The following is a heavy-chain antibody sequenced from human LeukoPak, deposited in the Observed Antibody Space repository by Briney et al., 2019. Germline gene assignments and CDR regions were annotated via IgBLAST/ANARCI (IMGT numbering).Heavy chain of an antibody. CDR2: IYYSGST. Sequence: SETLSLTCTVSGGSISSYYWGWTRQPPGKGLEWIGYIYYSGSTNYNPSLKSRVTISVDTSKNQFSLKLSSVTAADTAVYYCARGYDVRGYYYYYYMDVWGKGTTVTVSS. CDR1: GGSISSYY. CDR3: ARGYDVRGYYYYYYMDV. D-gene: IGHD1-1*01. J-gene: IGHJ6*03. V-gene: IGHV4-59*01.